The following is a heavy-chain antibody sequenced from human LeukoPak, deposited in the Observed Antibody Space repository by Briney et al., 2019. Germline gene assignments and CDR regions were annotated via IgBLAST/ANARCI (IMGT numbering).Heavy chain of an antibody. J-gene: IGHJ4*02. CDR1: GGSISSGDYY. Sequence: PSQTLSLTCTVSGGSISSGDYYWSWIRQPPGKGLEWIGYIYYSGSTYYSPSLKSRVTISVDTSKNQFSLKLSSVTAADTAVYYCATAGRRWLQIQYFDYWGQGTLVTVSS. CDR3: ATAGRRWLQIQYFDY. D-gene: IGHD5-24*01. V-gene: IGHV4-30-4*08. CDR2: IYYSGST.